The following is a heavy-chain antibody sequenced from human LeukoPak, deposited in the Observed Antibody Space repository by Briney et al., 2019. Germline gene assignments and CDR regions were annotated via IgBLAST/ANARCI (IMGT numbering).Heavy chain of an antibody. D-gene: IGHD4-17*01. Sequence: GESLRISCKASGYRFTTYWIGWVRQMPGKGLEWMGIIYPGDSDTRYSPSFQGQVTISADKSISTAYLQWSSLKASDTAMYYCARVEGDYGLFDYWGQGTLVTVSS. J-gene: IGHJ4*02. CDR2: IYPGDSDT. CDR3: ARVEGDYGLFDY. CDR1: GYRFTTYW. V-gene: IGHV5-51*01.